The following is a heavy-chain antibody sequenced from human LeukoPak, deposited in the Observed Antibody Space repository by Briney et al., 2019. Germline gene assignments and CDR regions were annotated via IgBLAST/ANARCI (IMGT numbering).Heavy chain of an antibody. J-gene: IGHJ3*02. Sequence: GGSLRLSCAASGFTFSSYGMHWVRQAPGKGLEWVAVISYDGSNKYYADSVKGRFTISRDNSKNTLYLQMNSLRAEDTAVYYCAKMYYYDSSGAFDIWGQGTMVTVSS. V-gene: IGHV3-30*18. CDR3: AKMYYYDSSGAFDI. CDR1: GFTFSSYG. D-gene: IGHD3-22*01. CDR2: ISYDGSNK.